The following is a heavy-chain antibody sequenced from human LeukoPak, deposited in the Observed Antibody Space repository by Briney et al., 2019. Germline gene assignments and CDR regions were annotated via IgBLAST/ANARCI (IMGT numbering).Heavy chain of an antibody. J-gene: IGHJ6*04. D-gene: IGHD3-10*01. Sequence: SVKASCKASGGTFSSYAISWGRQAPGQGLEWLGGIIPIFGTANYAQKLQGRVTITTDESTSTAHMELSSLRSEDTAVYYCARDRLMVRGVMNLDVWGKGTTVTVSS. V-gene: IGHV1-69*05. CDR3: ARDRLMVRGVMNLDV. CDR1: GGTFSSYA. CDR2: IIPIFGTA.